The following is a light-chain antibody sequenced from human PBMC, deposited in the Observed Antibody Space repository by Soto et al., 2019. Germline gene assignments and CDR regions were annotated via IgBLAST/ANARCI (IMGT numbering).Light chain of an antibody. Sequence: QSALTQPPSASGSPGQSVTISCTGTSSDVGGYNYVSWYQQHPGKAPKLMIYEVSERPSGVPDRFSGSKSSNTASLTVSGLQAEDEADYYCSSYAGSSTWVFGGGTQLTVL. CDR1: SSDVGGYNY. V-gene: IGLV2-8*01. CDR3: SSYAGSSTWV. J-gene: IGLJ3*02. CDR2: EVS.